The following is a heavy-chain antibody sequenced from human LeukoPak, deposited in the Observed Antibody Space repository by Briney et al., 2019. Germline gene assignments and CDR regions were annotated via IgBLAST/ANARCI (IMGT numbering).Heavy chain of an antibody. J-gene: IGHJ3*02. CDR3: AKGLTMIGGIPSSDAFDI. CDR2: ISGSGGST. D-gene: IGHD3-22*01. Sequence: PGGSLRLSCAASGFTFSSYAMSWVRQAPGKGLEWVSTISGSGGSTYYADSVKGRFTISRDNSKNTLYLQMNSLRAEDTAVYYCAKGLTMIGGIPSSDAFDIWGQGTMVTVSS. V-gene: IGHV3-23*01. CDR1: GFTFSSYA.